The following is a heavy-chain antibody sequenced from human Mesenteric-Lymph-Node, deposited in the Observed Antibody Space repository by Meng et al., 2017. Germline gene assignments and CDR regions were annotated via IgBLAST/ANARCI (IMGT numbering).Heavy chain of an antibody. CDR1: GYTFSGYF. J-gene: IGHJ1*01. V-gene: IGHV1-18*04. D-gene: IGHD3-22*01. CDR3: ARDSRRFSLYDSSGYYLQTEYFQH. CDR2: ISAYNGNT. Sequence: ASVKVSCKASGYTFSGYFMHWVRQAPGQGLEWMGWISAYNGNTNYAQKLQGRVTMTTDTSTSTAYMELRSLRSDDTAVYYCARDSRRFSLYDSSGYYLQTEYFQHWGQGTLVTVSS.